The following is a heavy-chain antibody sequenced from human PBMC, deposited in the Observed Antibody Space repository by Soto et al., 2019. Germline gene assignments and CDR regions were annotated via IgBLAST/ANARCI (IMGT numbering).Heavy chain of an antibody. J-gene: IGHJ4*02. Sequence: SETLSLTCTVSGGSISSYYWSWIRQPPGKGLEWIGCIYYSGSTNYNPSLKSRVTISVDTSKNQFSLKLSSVTAADTAVYYCARNYYDSSGYYGSWGQGTLVTVSS. V-gene: IGHV4-59*01. CDR1: GGSISSYY. D-gene: IGHD3-22*01. CDR3: ARNYYDSSGYYGS. CDR2: IYYSGST.